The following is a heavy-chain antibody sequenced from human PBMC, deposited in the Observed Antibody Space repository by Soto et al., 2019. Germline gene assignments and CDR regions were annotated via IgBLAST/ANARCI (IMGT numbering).Heavy chain of an antibody. D-gene: IGHD3-16*01. CDR3: AKDRVEAYTSYHFDL. V-gene: IGHV3-9*01. J-gene: IGHJ2*01. CDR2: ISWNSGSI. Sequence: DVQLVESGGGLVQPGRSLRLSCAASGFTFDDYAMHWVRQAPGKGLEWVSGISWNSGSIGYADSVKGRFTISRDNAKNSLYLQMNSLRAEDTALYYCAKDRVEAYTSYHFDLWGRGTLVTVSS. CDR1: GFTFDDYA.